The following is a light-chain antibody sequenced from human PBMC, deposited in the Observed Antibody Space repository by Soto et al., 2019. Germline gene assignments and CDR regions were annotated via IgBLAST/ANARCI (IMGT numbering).Light chain of an antibody. Sequence: DIQLTQSPSFLSASVGDRVTITCRASQGINSYLTWYQQKPGKAPKLLIYAASTLESGVPSRFRGTGSGTKFTLTISSLQPEDFATYYCQQLNSYPRTFGQGTRLEIK. CDR1: QGINSY. CDR2: AAS. V-gene: IGKV1-9*01. CDR3: QQLNSYPRT. J-gene: IGKJ5*01.